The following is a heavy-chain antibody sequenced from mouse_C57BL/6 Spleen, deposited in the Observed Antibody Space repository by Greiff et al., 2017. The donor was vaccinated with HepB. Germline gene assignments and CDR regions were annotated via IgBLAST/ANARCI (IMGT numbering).Heavy chain of an antibody. CDR2: INYDGSST. Sequence: EVKVVESEGGLVQPGSSMKLSCTASGFTFSDYYMAWVRQVPEKGLEWVANINYDGSSTYYLDSLKSRFIISRDNAKNILYLQMSSLKSEDTATYYCARDAFYYYGSRSYAMDYWGQGTSVTVSS. V-gene: IGHV5-16*01. J-gene: IGHJ4*01. CDR1: GFTFSDYY. CDR3: ARDAFYYYGSRSYAMDY. D-gene: IGHD1-1*01.